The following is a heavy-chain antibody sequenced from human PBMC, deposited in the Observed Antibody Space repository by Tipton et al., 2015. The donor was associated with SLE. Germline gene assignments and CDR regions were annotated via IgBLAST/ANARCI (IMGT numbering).Heavy chain of an antibody. CDR2: ISGDLGNT. CDR3: ARDESLLPWGY. V-gene: IGHV1-18*04. J-gene: IGHJ4*02. D-gene: IGHD7-27*01. Sequence: QLVQSGAEVKKPGTSVKVSCKASGYRFKDYGITWVRQAPGHVLEWMGWISGDLGNTNYPQKFQGRVTMTIDPSTSTTYMELRSLTSDDTAVYYCARDESLLPWGYWGQGTLVTVTA. CDR1: GYRFKDYG.